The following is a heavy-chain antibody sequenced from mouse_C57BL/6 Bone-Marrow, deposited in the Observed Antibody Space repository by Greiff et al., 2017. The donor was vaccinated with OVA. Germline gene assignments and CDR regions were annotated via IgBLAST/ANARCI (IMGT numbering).Heavy chain of an antibody. Sequence: DVKLVESGGGLVQSGRSLRLSCATSGFTFSDFYMEWVRQAPGKGLEWIAASRNKANDYTTEYSASVKGRFIVSRDTSQSILYLQMNALRAEDTAIYYCARDAPLTFYAMDYWGQGTSVTVSS. D-gene: IGHD4-1*01. V-gene: IGHV7-1*01. CDR2: SRNKANDYTT. J-gene: IGHJ4*01. CDR1: GFTFSDFY. CDR3: ARDAPLTFYAMDY.